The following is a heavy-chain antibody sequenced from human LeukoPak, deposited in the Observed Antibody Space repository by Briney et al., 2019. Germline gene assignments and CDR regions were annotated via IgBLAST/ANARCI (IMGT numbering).Heavy chain of an antibody. D-gene: IGHD4-23*01. Sequence: SQTLSLTCAISGDSVSSNSAAWNWIRQSPSRGLEWLGRTYYRSKWYNDYAVSVKSRITINPDTSKNQFSLQLNSVTPEDTAVYYCARADYGGKGSSHYYYYYYMDVWGKGTTVTVSS. V-gene: IGHV6-1*01. CDR3: ARADYGGKGSSHYYYYYYMDV. CDR1: GDSVSSNSAA. J-gene: IGHJ6*03. CDR2: TYYRSKWYN.